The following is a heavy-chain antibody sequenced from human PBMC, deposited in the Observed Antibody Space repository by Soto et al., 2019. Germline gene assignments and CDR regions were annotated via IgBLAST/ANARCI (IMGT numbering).Heavy chain of an antibody. J-gene: IGHJ2*01. CDR1: GFNFGSYA. V-gene: IGHV3-23*01. CDR2: LSGGGTGT. CDR3: AKDCGGDCFRYFDL. Sequence: EVQLLESGGGFVQPGGSLRLSGAALGFNFGSYAMSWVRQAPGKGLEWVSALSGGGTGTYYADSVKGRFTISRDNSKNTLYLQMNSLRAEDTAVYYCAKDCGGDCFRYFDLWGRGTLVTVSS. D-gene: IGHD2-21*02.